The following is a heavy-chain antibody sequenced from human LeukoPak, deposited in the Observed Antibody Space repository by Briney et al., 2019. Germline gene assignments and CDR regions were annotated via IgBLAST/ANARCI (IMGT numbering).Heavy chain of an antibody. J-gene: IGHJ5*02. CDR1: GFTFSSYW. CDR2: IKQDGSEK. V-gene: IGHV3-7*01. D-gene: IGHD1-26*01. CDR3: ARDRSGSYAWFDP. Sequence: GGSLRLSCAASGFTFSSYWMSWVRQAPGKGLEWVANIKQDGSEKYYVDSVKGRFTISRGNAKNSLYLQMNSLRAEDTAVYYCARDRSGSYAWFDPWGQGTLVTVSS.